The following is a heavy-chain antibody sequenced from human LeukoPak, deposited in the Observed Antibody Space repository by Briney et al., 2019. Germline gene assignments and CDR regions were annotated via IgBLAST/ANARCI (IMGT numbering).Heavy chain of an antibody. CDR1: GFTVSSNY. CDR2: IYSGGST. V-gene: IGHV3-53*01. J-gene: IGHJ6*03. Sequence: PGGSLRLSCAASGFTVSSNYMSWVRQAPGKGLEWVSVIYSGGSTYFADSVKGRFTISRDNSKNTLYLQMNSLRAEDTAVYYCARIRGWIYMDVWGKGTTVTISS. CDR3: ARIRGWIYMDV. D-gene: IGHD6-19*01.